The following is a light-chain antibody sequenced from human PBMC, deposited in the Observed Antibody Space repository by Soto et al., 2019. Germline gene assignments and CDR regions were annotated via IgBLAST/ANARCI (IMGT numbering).Light chain of an antibody. CDR3: SSYTSASTPLV. CDR2: DVS. J-gene: IGLJ2*01. V-gene: IGLV2-14*01. CDR1: GSDVGGYNY. Sequence: QSALTQPASVSGSPGQSITISCTGTGSDVGGYNYVSWYQQHPGKAPKVMIYDVSNRPSGVSNRFSGSKSGNTASLTISGLQAEDEADYYCSSYTSASTPLVFGGGTKHTVL.